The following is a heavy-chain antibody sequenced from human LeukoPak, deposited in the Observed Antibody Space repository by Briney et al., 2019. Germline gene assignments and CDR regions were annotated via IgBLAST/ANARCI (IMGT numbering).Heavy chain of an antibody. D-gene: IGHD2-2*01. CDR1: GFTFSSYA. Sequence: PGGSLRLSCAASGFTFSSYAMSWVRQAPGKGLEWVSAISGSGGSTYYADSVKGRFTISRDSPKNTLYLQMNSLRAEDTAVYYCARDRGYCSSTSCYLNYYYYYMDVWGKGTTVTVSS. J-gene: IGHJ6*03. CDR2: ISGSGGST. CDR3: ARDRGYCSSTSCYLNYYYYYMDV. V-gene: IGHV3-23*01.